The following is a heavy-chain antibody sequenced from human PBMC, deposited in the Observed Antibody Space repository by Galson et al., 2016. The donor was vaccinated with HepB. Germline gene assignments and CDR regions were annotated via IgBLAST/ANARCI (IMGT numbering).Heavy chain of an antibody. CDR3: VRDLDY. Sequence: SLRLSCAASGFTVGNTYMSWVRQFPGKGLEWVANINQDGSEKSYVDSVKGRFTISRDNAKNSLYLHMNSLRAEDTAFYYCVRDLDYWGQGTLVTVSS. J-gene: IGHJ4*02. V-gene: IGHV3-7*01. CDR2: INQDGSEK. CDR1: GFTVGNTY.